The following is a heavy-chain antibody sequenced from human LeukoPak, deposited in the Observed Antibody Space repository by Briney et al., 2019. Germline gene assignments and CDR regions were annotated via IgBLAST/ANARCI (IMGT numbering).Heavy chain of an antibody. D-gene: IGHD5-18*01. Sequence: SETLSLTCAVYGESFSDYYWAWIRQPPGMGLEWLGEINHRGSTNYNPSLKSRVTISIDTSKNHFSLNLTSVTAADTAVYYCARNGGYSYGYTTYFYYMDAWGKGTTVTVSS. J-gene: IGHJ6*03. CDR2: INHRGST. V-gene: IGHV4-34*01. CDR1: GESFSDYY. CDR3: ARNGGYSYGYTTYFYYMDA.